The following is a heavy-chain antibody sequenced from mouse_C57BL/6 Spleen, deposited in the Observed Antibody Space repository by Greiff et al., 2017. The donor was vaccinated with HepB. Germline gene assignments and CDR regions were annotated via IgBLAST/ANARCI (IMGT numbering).Heavy chain of an antibody. CDR2: IRLKSDNYAT. J-gene: IGHJ3*01. D-gene: IGHD2-3*01. CDR1: GFTFSNYW. Sequence: DVKLQESGGGLVQPGGSMKLSCVASGFTFSNYWMNWVRQSPEKGLEWVAQIRLKSDNYATHYAESVKGRFTISRDDSKSSVYLQMNNLRAEDTGIYYCTGGGGYYVGFAYWGQGTLVTVSA. V-gene: IGHV6-3*01. CDR3: TGGGGYYVGFAY.